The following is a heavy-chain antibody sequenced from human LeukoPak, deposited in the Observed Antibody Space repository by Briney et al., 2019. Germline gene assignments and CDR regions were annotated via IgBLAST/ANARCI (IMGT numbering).Heavy chain of an antibody. V-gene: IGHV4-34*01. CDR2: INHSGST. Sequence: SETLSLTCAVYGGSFSGYYWSWIRQPPGKGLEWIGEINHSGSTNYNPSLKSRVTISVDTSKNQFSLKLSSVTAADTAVYYCARGFGRGQYMDVWGKGTTVTISS. D-gene: IGHD3-3*01. CDR3: ARGFGRGQYMDV. J-gene: IGHJ6*03. CDR1: GGSFSGYY.